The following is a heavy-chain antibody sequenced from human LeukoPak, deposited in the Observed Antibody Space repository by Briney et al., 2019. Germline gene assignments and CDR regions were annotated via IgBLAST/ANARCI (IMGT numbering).Heavy chain of an antibody. J-gene: IGHJ4*02. CDR3: AIWPRPYYDFWSGYDVFDY. D-gene: IGHD3-3*01. CDR2: IIPIFGTA. CDR1: GGXFXXXA. V-gene: IGHV1-69*01. Sequence: GGXFXXXAISWVRQAPGQGXEWMGGIIPIFGTANYAQKFQGRVTITADESTSTAYMELSRLRYEDTAVYYCAIWPRPYYDFWSGYDVFDYWGQGTLVTVSS.